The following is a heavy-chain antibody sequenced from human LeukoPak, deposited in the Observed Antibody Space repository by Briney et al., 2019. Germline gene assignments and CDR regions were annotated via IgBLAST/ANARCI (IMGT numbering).Heavy chain of an antibody. V-gene: IGHV1-8*01. CDR2: MNPNSGNT. D-gene: IGHD3-3*01. CDR3: ARVPNVLGYFWSGPLYYMDV. Sequence: ASVKVSCKASGYTFTSYDINWVRQATGQGLEWMGWMNPNSGNTGYAQKFQGRVTMTRNTSISTAYMELSSLRSEDTAVYYCARVPNVLGYFWSGPLYYMDVWGKGTTVTVSS. J-gene: IGHJ6*03. CDR1: GYTFTSYD.